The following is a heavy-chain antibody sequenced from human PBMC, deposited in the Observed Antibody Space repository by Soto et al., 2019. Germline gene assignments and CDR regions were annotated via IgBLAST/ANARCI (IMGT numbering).Heavy chain of an antibody. J-gene: IGHJ4*02. D-gene: IGHD3-10*01. CDR3: ARENYYALDY. V-gene: IGHV4-59*01. CDR1: SGSISSYN. CDR2: INYSGST. Sequence: KAXETLSLTCAVSSGSISSYNWNWVRQPPGKGLEWIGFINYSGSTHYNPSLKSRVTISLDTSKNQFSLKLNSVTAADTAVYYCARENYYALDYWGPGTLVTVSS.